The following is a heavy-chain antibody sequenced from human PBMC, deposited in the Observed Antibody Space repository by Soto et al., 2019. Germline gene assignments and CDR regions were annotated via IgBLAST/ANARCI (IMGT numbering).Heavy chain of an antibody. CDR1: GFIFSNAW. J-gene: IGHJ4*01. CDR2: VKSKTDGGTT. Sequence: PGGSLRHSCADSGFIFSNAWINWIRQAPGKGLEWVGRVKSKTDGGTTDFAAPVKGRFAISRDDSKNMVYLEMNSLKTEDTAIYYCTTDSYMTNIIVRFDYWGHGTLVTVSS. V-gene: IGHV3-15*07. D-gene: IGHD4-17*01. CDR3: TTDSYMTNIIVRFDY.